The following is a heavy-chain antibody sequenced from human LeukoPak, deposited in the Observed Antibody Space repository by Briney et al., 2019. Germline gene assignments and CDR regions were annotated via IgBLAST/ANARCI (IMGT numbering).Heavy chain of an antibody. D-gene: IGHD6-13*01. CDR2: ISSSSSYI. V-gene: IGHV3-21*01. CDR1: GFTFSSYS. J-gene: IGHJ4*02. Sequence: GGSLRLSCAASGFTFSSYSMNWVRQAPGKGLEWVSSISSSSSYIYYADSVKGRFTISRDNAKNSLYLQMNSLRAEDTAVYYCARGSLAEGYFDYWGQGTLVTVSS. CDR3: ARGSLAEGYFDY.